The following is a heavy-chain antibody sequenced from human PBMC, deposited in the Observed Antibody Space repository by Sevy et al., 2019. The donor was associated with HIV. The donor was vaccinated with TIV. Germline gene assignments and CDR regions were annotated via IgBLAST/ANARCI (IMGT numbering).Heavy chain of an antibody. Sequence: SETLSLTCAVYGGSFSGYYWSWIRQPPGKGLEWIGEINHSGSTNYNPSLKSRVTISVDTPKNQFSLKLSSVTAADTAVYYCARTDSGSSSSYYFDYWGQGTLVTVSS. CDR1: GGSFSGYY. CDR2: INHSGST. J-gene: IGHJ4*02. D-gene: IGHD6-6*01. V-gene: IGHV4-34*01. CDR3: ARTDSGSSSSYYFDY.